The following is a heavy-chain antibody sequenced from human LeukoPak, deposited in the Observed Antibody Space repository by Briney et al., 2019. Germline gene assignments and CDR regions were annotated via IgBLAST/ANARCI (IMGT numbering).Heavy chain of an antibody. V-gene: IGHV4-34*01. Sequence: PSETLSLTCAVCGGSFSGYYWSWIRQPPGKGLEWIGEINHSGSTNYNPSLKSRVTISVDTSKNQFSLKLSSVTAADTAVYYCARGQADEDIVLMVYAILMTRSCWFDPWGQGTLVTVSS. CDR3: ARGQADEDIVLMVYAILMTRSCWFDP. J-gene: IGHJ5*02. D-gene: IGHD2-8*01. CDR2: INHSGST. CDR1: GGSFSGYY.